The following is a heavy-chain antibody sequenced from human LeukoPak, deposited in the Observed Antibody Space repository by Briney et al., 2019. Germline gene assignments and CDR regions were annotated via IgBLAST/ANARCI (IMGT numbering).Heavy chain of an antibody. CDR1: GFSVSNNY. D-gene: IGHD3/OR15-3a*01. CDR3: ATIGTGDYRDDS. CDR2: IYSGNTI. J-gene: IGHJ5*01. V-gene: IGHV3-66*01. Sequence: PGGSLRLSCVVSGFSVSNNYVSWVRQAPGKGLEWVSVIYSGNTIKYADSVTGRFTISRNNSKNTVYLHMSSLRAEDTALYYCATIGTGDYRDDSWGQGTLVTVSS.